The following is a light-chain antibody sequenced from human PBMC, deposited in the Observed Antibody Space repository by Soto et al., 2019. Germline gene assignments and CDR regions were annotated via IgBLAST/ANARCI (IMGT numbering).Light chain of an antibody. CDR2: GAS. CDR1: QRVGIN. CDR3: QQYGSSSWT. J-gene: IGKJ1*01. Sequence: EIVMTQSPATLSVSPWETATLSCRASQRVGINLAWYQQKPGQAPRLLIYGASSRATGIPDRFSGSGSGTDFTLTISRLEAEDFAVYYCQQYGSSSWTFGQGTKVDIK. V-gene: IGKV3-20*01.